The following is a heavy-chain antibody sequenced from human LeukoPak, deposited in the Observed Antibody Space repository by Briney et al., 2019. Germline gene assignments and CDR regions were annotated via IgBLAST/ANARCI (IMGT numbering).Heavy chain of an antibody. CDR1: GYTFTGYG. D-gene: IGHD6-6*01. V-gene: IGHV1-18*01. J-gene: IGHJ4*02. CDR2: ISAYNGNT. CDR3: ARFRSSSLPLYYFDY. Sequence: ASVKVSCKASGYTFTGYGISWVRQAPGQGLEWMGWISAYNGNTNYAQKLQGRVTMTTDTSTSTAYMELRSLRSDDTAVYYCARFRSSSLPLYYFDYWGQGTLVTVSS.